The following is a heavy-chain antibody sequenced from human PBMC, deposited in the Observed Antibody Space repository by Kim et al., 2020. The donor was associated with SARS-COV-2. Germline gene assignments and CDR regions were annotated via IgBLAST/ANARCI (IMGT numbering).Heavy chain of an antibody. CDR1: GGSISQTSHY. D-gene: IGHD5-12*01. V-gene: IGHV4-39*02. CDR2: IFHTGST. CDR3: AVMNSGYVPFDY. Sequence: SETLSLTCTVSGGSISQTSHYWGWFRQPPGKGLEWVGTIFHTGSTYYKSSLKKRVSISIDTSSNHFSLNLWSLTATDTAVYSCAVMNSGYVPFDYWGPGT. J-gene: IGHJ4*02.